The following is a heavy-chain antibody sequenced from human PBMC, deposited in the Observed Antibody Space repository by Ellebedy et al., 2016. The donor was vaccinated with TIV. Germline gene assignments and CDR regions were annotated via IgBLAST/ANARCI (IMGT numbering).Heavy chain of an antibody. J-gene: IGHJ4*02. CDR2: IHHSGSS. V-gene: IGHV4-34*01. D-gene: IGHD1-1*01. CDR3: ARARETTSCDY. CDR1: GGSFSYY. Sequence: MPSETLSLTCAVYGGSFSYYWTWIRQPPGKGLEWIGEIHHSGSSFYNPSLRSRVTLSLDTSKNQLSLRLNSVTAADTAVYYCARARETTSCDYWGQGTLVTVSS.